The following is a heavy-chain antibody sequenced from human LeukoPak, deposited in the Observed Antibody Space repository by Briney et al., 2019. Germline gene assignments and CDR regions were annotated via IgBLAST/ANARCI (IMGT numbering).Heavy chain of an antibody. Sequence: SETLSLTCSVSGGSIHAYYWTWIRQPPGKGLEWLGYIFFSGGTNYNAARKSRLSMSVDPSNNLFSLTLSSVTAADTAVYFCARIRDIGSNYGGPDAFDIWGQGTVVTVSS. J-gene: IGHJ3*02. CDR1: GGSIHAYY. CDR3: ARIRDIGSNYGGPDAFDI. CDR2: IFFSGGT. D-gene: IGHD1-26*01. V-gene: IGHV4-59*08.